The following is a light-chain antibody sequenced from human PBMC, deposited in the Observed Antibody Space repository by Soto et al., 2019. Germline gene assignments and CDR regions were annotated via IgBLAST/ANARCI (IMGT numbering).Light chain of an antibody. V-gene: IGKV3-20*01. Sequence: EIVLTQSPGTLSLSPGERATLSCRASQSVPSTYLAWYQQRPGQAPRLLIYGASTRAPGIPDRFSGSGSGTDFPPTVSGLEPEDFAVYFCQQYGSSPPFTFGPGTKVDIK. CDR3: QQYGSSPPFT. CDR1: QSVPSTY. CDR2: GAS. J-gene: IGKJ3*01.